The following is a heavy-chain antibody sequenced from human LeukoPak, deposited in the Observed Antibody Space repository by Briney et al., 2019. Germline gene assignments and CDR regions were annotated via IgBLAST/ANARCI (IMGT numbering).Heavy chain of an antibody. J-gene: IGHJ4*02. CDR1: GFTFSDYY. D-gene: IGHD5-24*01. CDR3: ARDSKMATRLDY. V-gene: IGHV3-11*01. Sequence: GGSLRLSCAASGFTFSDYYMSWIRQAPGKGLEWVSYISSSGSTIYYADSVKGRFTISRDNAKNSLYLQMNSLRAEDTAVYYYARDSKMATRLDYWGQGTLVTVSS. CDR2: ISSSGSTI.